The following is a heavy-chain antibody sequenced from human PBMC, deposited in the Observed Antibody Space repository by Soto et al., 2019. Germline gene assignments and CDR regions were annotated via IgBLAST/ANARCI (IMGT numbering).Heavy chain of an antibody. J-gene: IGHJ4*02. CDR2: ISSTSTYI. CDR3: AREGSLYSGSVSNCVDY. Sequence: EVQLVESGGGLVKPGGSLRLSCAASGFTFSSYSMNWVRQAPGKGLEWVSSISSTSTYIYYADSVNGRFTISRDNAKNSLFLQMNSLRAEDTAVYYCAREGSLYSGSVSNCVDYWGQGTLVTVSS. V-gene: IGHV3-21*01. D-gene: IGHD6-19*01. CDR1: GFTFSSYS.